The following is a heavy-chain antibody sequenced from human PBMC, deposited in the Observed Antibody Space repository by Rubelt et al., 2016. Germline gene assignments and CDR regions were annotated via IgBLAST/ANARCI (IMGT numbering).Heavy chain of an antibody. J-gene: IGHJ6*02. D-gene: IGHD3-16*01. CDR3: AREQDELGGIDYYYYGMDV. CDR2: IWYDGSNK. CDR1: GFTFSSYG. V-gene: IGHV3-33*01. Sequence: QVQLVESGGGVVQPGRSLRLSCAASGFTFSSYGMHWVRQAPGKGLAWVAVIWYDGSNKYYADSVKGRFTTSRDNSKNTLYLQMNSLRAEDTAVYYCAREQDELGGIDYYYYGMDVWGQGTTVTVSS.